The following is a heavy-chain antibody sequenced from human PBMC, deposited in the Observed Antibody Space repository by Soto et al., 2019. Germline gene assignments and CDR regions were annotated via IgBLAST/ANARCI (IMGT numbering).Heavy chain of an antibody. CDR3: ARSPGGVFGIIIEGTNWFGP. D-gene: IGHD3-16*01. CDR2: INPNGGST. CDR1: GDALSRDY. Sequence: ASVKGAWKAPGDALSRDYMHWGRQANGHGLEWMGVINPNGGSTRFAQKFQGRVTMTSDTSTSTVDMELRGLTSEDTAVYYCARSPGGVFGIIIEGTNWFGPWGQGPLVTLSS. V-gene: IGHV1-46*01. J-gene: IGHJ5*02.